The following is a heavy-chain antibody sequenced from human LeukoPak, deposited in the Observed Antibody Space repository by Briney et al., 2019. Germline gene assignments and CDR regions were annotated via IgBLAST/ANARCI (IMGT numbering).Heavy chain of an antibody. D-gene: IGHD6-13*01. Sequence: TGGSLRLSCAASGFTFSYYSMNWFRQAPGRGLEWVSCISSSSSLIYYGDSVRGRFTISRDNAKNLLYLHMNSLRVEDTAVYYCAKVDRGDYSSSPVPYYNYYMNVWGKGTTVTVSS. V-gene: IGHV3-21*01. CDR1: GFTFSYYS. J-gene: IGHJ6*03. CDR3: AKVDRGDYSSSPVPYYNYYMNV. CDR2: ISSSSSLI.